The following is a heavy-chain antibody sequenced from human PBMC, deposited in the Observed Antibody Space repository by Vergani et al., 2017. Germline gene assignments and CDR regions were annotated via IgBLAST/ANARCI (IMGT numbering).Heavy chain of an antibody. Sequence: QVQLQESGPGLVKPSETLSLTCTVSGGSISSYYWSWIRQHPGKGLEWIGYIYYSGSTYYNPSLKSRVTISVDTSKNQFSLKLSSVTAADTAVYYCATSYGVWGWFDPWGQGTLVTVSS. CDR2: IYYSGST. V-gene: IGHV4-59*06. J-gene: IGHJ5*02. D-gene: IGHD3-16*01. CDR1: GGSISSYY. CDR3: ATSYGVWGWFDP.